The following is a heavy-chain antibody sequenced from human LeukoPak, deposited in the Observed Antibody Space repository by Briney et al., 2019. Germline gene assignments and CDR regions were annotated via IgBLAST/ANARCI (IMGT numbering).Heavy chain of an antibody. CDR1: GGSISSSSYY. Sequence: SETLSLTCTVSGGSISSSSYYWGWIRQPPGKGLEWIGSIYYSGSTYYNPSLKSRVTISVDTSKNQFSLKLSSVTAADTAVHYCARPTYYYDSSGYSLAEWGQGTLVTVSS. J-gene: IGHJ4*02. V-gene: IGHV4-39*01. CDR2: IYYSGST. CDR3: ARPTYYYDSSGYSLAE. D-gene: IGHD3-22*01.